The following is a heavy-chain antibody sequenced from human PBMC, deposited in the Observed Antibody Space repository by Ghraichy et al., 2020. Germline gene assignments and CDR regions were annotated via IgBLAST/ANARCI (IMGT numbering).Heavy chain of an antibody. J-gene: IGHJ6*02. Sequence: SVKVSCKASGGTFSSYAISWVRQAPGQGLEWMGGIIPIFGTANYAQKFQGRVTITADKSTSTAYMELSSLRSEDTAVYYCARVSPNNLDILTGYYQWWSREYYYGMDVWGQGTTVTVSS. CDR3: ARVSPNNLDILTGYYQWWSREYYYGMDV. V-gene: IGHV1-69*06. D-gene: IGHD3-9*01. CDR1: GGTFSSYA. CDR2: IIPIFGTA.